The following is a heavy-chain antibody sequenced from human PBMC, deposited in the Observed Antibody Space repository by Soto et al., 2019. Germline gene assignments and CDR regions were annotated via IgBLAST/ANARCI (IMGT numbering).Heavy chain of an antibody. CDR1: GFTFSDYG. CDR2: LSYDGRYT. V-gene: IGHV3-30*18. J-gene: IGHJ5*02. Sequence: QVQLVESGGGVAQPGRSLRLSCAVSGFTFSDYGMHWVRQAPGKGLEWVAVLSYDGRYTYYADSVKGRFTVSRDLSVKTLFLQMNSLRREETATYFCAKEMYPRTVLDSSSPWGASWGQGSLVAVPS. D-gene: IGHD3-22*01. CDR3: AKEMYPRTVLDSSSPWGAS.